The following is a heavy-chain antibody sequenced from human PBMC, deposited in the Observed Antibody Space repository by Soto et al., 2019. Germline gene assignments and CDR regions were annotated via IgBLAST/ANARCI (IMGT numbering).Heavy chain of an antibody. CDR3: ARNHEGYYYDADDSFDI. CDR2: LYWNVDK. D-gene: IGHD3-22*01. V-gene: IGHV2-5*01. Sequence: QITLKESGPTLVKPTQTLTLTCTFSGFSLSTSGVGVGWIRQPPGKALEWLALLYWNVDKRDSPTLKSSLTSTKVTYKNQVDLKRTNMDPVETATYYGARNHEGYYYDADDSFDIWGQGTMVTVSS. J-gene: IGHJ3*02. CDR1: GFSLSTSGVG.